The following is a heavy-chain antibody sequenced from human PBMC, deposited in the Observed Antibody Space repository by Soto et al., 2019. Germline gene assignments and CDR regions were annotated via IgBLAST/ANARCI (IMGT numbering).Heavy chain of an antibody. V-gene: IGHV4-59*01. CDR3: AGTTELTATLFDY. D-gene: IGHD7-27*01. Sequence: SETLSLTCTVSGGSISSYYWSWIRRPPGKGLEWIGYIYYSGSTNYNPSLKSRVTISVDTSKNQFSLKLSSVTAADTAVYYCAGTTELTATLFDYWGQGTLVTVSS. J-gene: IGHJ4*02. CDR2: IYYSGST. CDR1: GGSISSYY.